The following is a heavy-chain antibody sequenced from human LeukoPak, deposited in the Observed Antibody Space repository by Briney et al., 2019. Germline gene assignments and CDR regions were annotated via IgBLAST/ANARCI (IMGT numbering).Heavy chain of an antibody. CDR3: ARLKREMATIHYYYYGMDV. J-gene: IGHJ6*02. CDR1: GGSISSYY. CDR2: IYTSGST. Sequence: SETLSLTCTVSGGSISSYYWSWIRQPAGKGLEWIGRIYTSGSTNYNPSLKSRVTMSVDTSKNQFSLKLSSVTAADTAVYYCARLKREMATIHYYYYGMDVWGQGTTVTVSS. D-gene: IGHD5-24*01. V-gene: IGHV4-4*07.